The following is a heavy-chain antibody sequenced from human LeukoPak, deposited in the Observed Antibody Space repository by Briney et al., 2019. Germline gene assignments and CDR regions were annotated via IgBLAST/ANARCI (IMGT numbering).Heavy chain of an antibody. CDR2: ILYYGSTK. J-gene: IGHJ4*02. V-gene: IGHV3-30*04. CDR1: GFTLSCYT. Sequence: PGGSLSLSCAPSGFTLSCYTMHWVRQAPGKGLEWVAGILYYGSTKYYADSMKGRFTISRDNSKNTLYLQMNRLRAEDTAVYYCAREGYYDSSGYSDAGIDYWGQGSLVTVSS. CDR3: AREGYYDSSGYSDAGIDY. D-gene: IGHD3-22*01.